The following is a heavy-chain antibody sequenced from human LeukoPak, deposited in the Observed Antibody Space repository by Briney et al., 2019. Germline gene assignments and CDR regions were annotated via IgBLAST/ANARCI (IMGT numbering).Heavy chain of an antibody. CDR1: GFSFSSYW. CDR3: ARGGPGRWPAYYFDY. V-gene: IGHV3-7*05. J-gene: IGHJ4*02. D-gene: IGHD2-15*01. Sequence: PGGSLRLSCAASGFSFSSYWMSWVRQAPGKGLEWVAYINQEGIETYYVDSVKGRFTISRDNAKNSLFLQMNSLRAEDTAVYYCARGGPGRWPAYYFDYWGQGTLVTVSS. CDR2: INQEGIET.